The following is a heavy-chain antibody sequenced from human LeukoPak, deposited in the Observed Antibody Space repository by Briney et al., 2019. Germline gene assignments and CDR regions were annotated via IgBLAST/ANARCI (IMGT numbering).Heavy chain of an antibody. CDR1: GFTFSSYA. D-gene: IGHD2-21*02. Sequence: QPGGSLRLSCAASGFTFSSYAMSWVRQAPGKGLEWVSHFGGSGGTIYYADSVKGRFTISRDNSKNTLYLQMSSLRAEDTAVYYCATSDCGGDCHLLDYWGQGTLVNVSS. CDR3: ATSDCGGDCHLLDY. V-gene: IGHV3-23*01. CDR2: FGGSGGTI. J-gene: IGHJ4*02.